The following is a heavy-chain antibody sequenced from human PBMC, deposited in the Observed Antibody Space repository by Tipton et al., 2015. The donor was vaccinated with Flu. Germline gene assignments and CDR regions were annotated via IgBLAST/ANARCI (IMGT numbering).Heavy chain of an antibody. CDR3: AGGYGAAFDV. D-gene: IGHD5-18*01. CDR2: IYQNGDT. V-gene: IGHV3-53*01. CDR1: GFSVSHNY. J-gene: IGHJ3*01. Sequence: VQLVQSGGGLIQPGGSLRLSCAASGFSVSHNYMGWVRQAPGKGLQWVSLIYQNGDTFYADFVRGRFTISRDNSKNTLYLQINSLRAEYTALYYCAGGYGAAFDVWGRGTLVTVSS.